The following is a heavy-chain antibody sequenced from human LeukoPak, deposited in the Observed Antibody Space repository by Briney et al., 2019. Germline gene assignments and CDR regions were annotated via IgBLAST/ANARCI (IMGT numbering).Heavy chain of an antibody. V-gene: IGHV4-39*01. Sequence: SETLSLTCTVSGGSISSSSYYWGWIRQPPGKGLEWIGSIYYSGSTYYDPSLKSRVTISVDTSKNQFSLKLSSVTAADTAVYYCARLGDGTPRGPVAPYNWFDPWGQGTLVTVSS. CDR3: ARLGDGTPRGPVAPYNWFDP. CDR2: IYYSGST. D-gene: IGHD3-10*01. J-gene: IGHJ5*02. CDR1: GGSISSSSYY.